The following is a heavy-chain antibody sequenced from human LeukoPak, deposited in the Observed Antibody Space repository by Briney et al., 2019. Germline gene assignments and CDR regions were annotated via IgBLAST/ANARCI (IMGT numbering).Heavy chain of an antibody. Sequence: GGSLRLSCAASGFTFSTYAMHWVRQAPGKGLEWVAVISYDGSKKYYAESVKGRFTISRDNSKNTLYLHMNSVRADDTAAYYCVRDREYYYDSSGLANDAFDIWGQGTMVTVSS. V-gene: IGHV3-30*01. CDR3: VRDREYYYDSSGLANDAFDI. CDR2: ISYDGSKK. CDR1: GFTFSTYA. D-gene: IGHD3-22*01. J-gene: IGHJ3*02.